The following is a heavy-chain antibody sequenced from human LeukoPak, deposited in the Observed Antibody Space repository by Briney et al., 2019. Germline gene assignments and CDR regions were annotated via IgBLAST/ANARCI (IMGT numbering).Heavy chain of an antibody. CDR1: GGSISSYY. D-gene: IGHD5-24*01. V-gene: IGHV4-4*07. Sequence: SETLSLTCTVSGGSISSYYWSWIRQPAGKGLEWIGRLYTSGSTYYNPSLKSRVTISVDTSKNQFSLKLSSVTAADTAVYYCASLQRRDGYNYGGDYWGQGTLVTVSS. J-gene: IGHJ4*02. CDR3: ASLQRRDGYNYGGDY. CDR2: LYTSGST.